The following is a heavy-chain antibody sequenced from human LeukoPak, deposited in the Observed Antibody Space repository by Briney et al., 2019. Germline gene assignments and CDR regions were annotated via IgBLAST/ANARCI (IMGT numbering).Heavy chain of an antibody. CDR3: ARDSHFCSGISCDLGWFDP. D-gene: IGHD2-2*01. Sequence: SETLSLTCTVSGGSVSSGPHYWNWIRQPPGKGLEWIVYIYYRGSTYYNPSLKSRVTMSVDTSKNQFSLKLRSVTAADTAVYYCARDSHFCSGISCDLGWFDPWGQGTLVTVSS. V-gene: IGHV4-61*01. J-gene: IGHJ5*02. CDR1: GGSVSSGPHY. CDR2: IYYRGST.